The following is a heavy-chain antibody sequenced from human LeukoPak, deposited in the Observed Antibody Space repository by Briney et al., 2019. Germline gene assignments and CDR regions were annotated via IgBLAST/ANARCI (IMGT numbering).Heavy chain of an antibody. CDR3: ARDRRWELLFSAFDI. CDR1: GFTFSSYS. V-gene: IGHV3-48*04. Sequence: PGGSLRLSCAASGFTFSSYSMNWVRQAPGKGLEWVSYISSSSSTIYYADSVKGRFTISRDNAKNSLYLQMNSLRAEDTAVYYCARDRRWELLFSAFDIWGQGTMVTVSS. D-gene: IGHD1-26*01. CDR2: ISSSSSTI. J-gene: IGHJ3*02.